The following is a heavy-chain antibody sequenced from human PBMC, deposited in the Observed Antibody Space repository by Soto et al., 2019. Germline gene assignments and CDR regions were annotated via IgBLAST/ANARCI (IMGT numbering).Heavy chain of an antibody. Sequence: GGSLRLSCAASGFTFRSYWMNWVRQAPGQGLEWVANTKQDGSEKYHVDSVKGRFTISRDNARRSLYLQMDGLRVEDTAVYFCAKDGPDDSSGYFSFDYWGQGALVTVSS. V-gene: IGHV3-7*03. CDR1: GFTFRSYW. J-gene: IGHJ4*02. CDR2: TKQDGSEK. D-gene: IGHD3-22*01. CDR3: AKDGPDDSSGYFSFDY.